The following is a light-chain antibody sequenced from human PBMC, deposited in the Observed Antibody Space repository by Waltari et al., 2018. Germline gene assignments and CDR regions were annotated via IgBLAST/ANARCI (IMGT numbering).Light chain of an antibody. CDR3: SSNAGYSTWV. CDR2: DVS. Sequence: QSALTQPRSASGPPGQSVTISCTGTSSDVGGYDAVSWYRQHPGKAPELIIYDVSKRPSGVPVRLSGSKSGTTASRTISGLQADDEAAYYCSSNAGYSTWVFGGGTKVTVL. J-gene: IGLJ3*02. CDR1: SSDVGGYDA. V-gene: IGLV2-11*01.